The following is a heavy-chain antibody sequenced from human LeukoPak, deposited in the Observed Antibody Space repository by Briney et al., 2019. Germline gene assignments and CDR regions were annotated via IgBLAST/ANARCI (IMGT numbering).Heavy chain of an antibody. J-gene: IGHJ5*01. D-gene: IGHD3-16*01. Sequence: SETLSLTCTVSGGSISSYYWSWIRQPPGKGLEWIGYIYYSGSTNYNPSLKSRVTISVDTSKNQFSLKLSSVTAADTAVYYCAGGEWFDSWGQGTLVTVSS. V-gene: IGHV4-59*01. CDR1: GGSISSYY. CDR2: IYYSGST. CDR3: AGGEWFDS.